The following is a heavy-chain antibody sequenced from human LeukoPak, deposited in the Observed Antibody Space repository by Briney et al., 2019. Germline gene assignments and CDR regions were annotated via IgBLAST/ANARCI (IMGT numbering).Heavy chain of an antibody. D-gene: IGHD4-17*01. J-gene: IGHJ4*02. CDR1: GFTFTSSG. Sequence: GGSLRLSCAVSGFTFTSSGMNWVRQAPGKGLEWVSHITGSGGSTYYADSVEGRFTISRDNSKTTLFLQMNSLRAEDTATYYCASLRYDFRGQGTLVTVSS. CDR3: ASLRYDF. CDR2: ITGSGGST. V-gene: IGHV3-23*01.